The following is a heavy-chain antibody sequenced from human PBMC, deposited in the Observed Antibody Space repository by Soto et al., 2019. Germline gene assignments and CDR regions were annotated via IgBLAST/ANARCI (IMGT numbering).Heavy chain of an antibody. CDR2: ISAYNGNT. J-gene: IGHJ5*02. D-gene: IGHD5-18*01. CDR1: GYTFTSYG. CDR3: ARDGYKGGYSYGFAENWFDP. Sequence: ASVKVSCKASGYTFTSYGISWVRQAPGQGLEWMGWISAYNGNTNYAQKLQGRVTMTTEKSTSTAYMELRSLRSDDTDVYYCARDGYKGGYSYGFAENWFDPWGQGTLVTVSS. V-gene: IGHV1-18*01.